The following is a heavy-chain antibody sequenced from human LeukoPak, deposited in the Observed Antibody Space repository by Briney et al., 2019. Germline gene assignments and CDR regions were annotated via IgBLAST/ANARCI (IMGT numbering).Heavy chain of an antibody. CDR3: ARDLYDSSGYYYNYFDY. V-gene: IGHV1-2*02. CDR2: INPNSGGT. J-gene: IGHJ4*02. D-gene: IGHD3-22*01. CDR1: GYTFTGYY. Sequence: ASVKVPCKASGYTFTGYYMHWVRQAPGQGLEWMGWINPNSGGTNYAQKFQGRVTMTRDTSISTAYMELSRLRSDDTAVYYCARDLYDSSGYYYNYFDYWGQGTLVTVSS.